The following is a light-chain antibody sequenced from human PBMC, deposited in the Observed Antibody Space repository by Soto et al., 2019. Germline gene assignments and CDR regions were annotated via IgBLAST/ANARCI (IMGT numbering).Light chain of an antibody. Sequence: QSVLTQPPSVSGTPGQRVTISCSGSSSNIGSNYVYWYQQLPGTAPKLLIYRNNQRPSGVPDRFSGSKSGTSASLAISGLRSEDEADYYCAAWDDSLSGYVFGTGTKSPS. CDR3: AAWDDSLSGYV. CDR2: RNN. CDR1: SSNIGSNY. J-gene: IGLJ1*01. V-gene: IGLV1-47*01.